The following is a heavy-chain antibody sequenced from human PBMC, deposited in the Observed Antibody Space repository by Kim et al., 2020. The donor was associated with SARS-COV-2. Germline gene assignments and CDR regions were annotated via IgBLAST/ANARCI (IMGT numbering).Heavy chain of an antibody. CDR3: AREYSTSWYFVDY. J-gene: IGHJ4*02. D-gene: IGHD6-13*01. V-gene: IGHV4-4*07. CDR1: GGSINSQY. Sequence: SETLSLTCTVSGGSINSQYWSWIRQPAGKGLEWIGRIYGNGHSDYNPSLKSRVTMSVDSSKNQFSLKLSSVTAADTAVYFCAREYSTSWYFVDYWGQGSLVTVSS. CDR2: IYGNGHS.